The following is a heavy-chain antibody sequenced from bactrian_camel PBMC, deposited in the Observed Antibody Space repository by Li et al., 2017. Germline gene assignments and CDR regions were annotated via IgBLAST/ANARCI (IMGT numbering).Heavy chain of an antibody. CDR2: VCYRGGGT. Sequence: HVQLVESGGGSVQAGGALRLSCAASGYTRSFHCMAWFRQAPGKEREGVAVVCYRGGGTYYDESVKGRFSISQDDGKNTAVLRMNSLKPEDTAMYYCAAARLLGFGGYCVDDTYWGQGTQVTVS. V-gene: IGHV3-3*01. J-gene: IGHJ4*01. CDR1: GYTRSFHC. CDR3: AAARLLGFGGYCVDDTY. D-gene: IGHD2*01.